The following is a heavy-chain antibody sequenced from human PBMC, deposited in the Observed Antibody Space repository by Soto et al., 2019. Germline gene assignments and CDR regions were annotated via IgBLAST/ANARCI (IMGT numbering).Heavy chain of an antibody. Sequence: GGSLRLSRSTPWFTVSSNFIRRVPRGPGKGLEWVPTIYRGESTYYTDSVKGRFTISRDNSKNTLYLQMNSLRAEDTAVYYCARYYDYSGGTSGGMDVWGQGTTVTVSS. CDR2: IYRGEST. D-gene: IGHD3-22*01. CDR3: ARYYDYSGGTSGGMDV. J-gene: IGHJ6*02. CDR1: WFTVSSNF. V-gene: IGHV3-53*01.